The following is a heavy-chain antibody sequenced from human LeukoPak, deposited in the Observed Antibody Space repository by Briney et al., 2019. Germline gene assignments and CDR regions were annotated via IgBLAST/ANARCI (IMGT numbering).Heavy chain of an antibody. J-gene: IGHJ3*02. Sequence: GGSLRLSCAASGFTFSSYAMSWVRQAPGKGLEWVAFIRYDGSNKYYADSVKGRFTISRDNSKNTLYLQMNSLRAEDTAVYYCAKLCSSTSCYPHDSSYGAFDIWGQGTMVTVSS. D-gene: IGHD2-2*01. CDR3: AKLCSSTSCYPHDSSYGAFDI. CDR1: GFTFSSYA. V-gene: IGHV3-30*02. CDR2: IRYDGSNK.